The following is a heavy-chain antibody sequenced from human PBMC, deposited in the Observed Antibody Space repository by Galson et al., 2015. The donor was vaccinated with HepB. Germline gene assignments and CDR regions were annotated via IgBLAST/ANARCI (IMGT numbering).Heavy chain of an antibody. V-gene: IGHV1-69*01. CDR2: IIPIFGTA. J-gene: IGHJ6*02. CDR3: ARALAGDSSGYSPNYYYYYGMDV. Sequence: QSGAEVKKPGSSVKVSCKASGGTFSSYAISWVRQAPGQGLEWMGGIIPIFGTANYAQKFQGRVTITADESTSTAYMELSSLRSEDTAVYYCARALAGDSSGYSPNYYYYYGMDVWGQGTTVTVSS. CDR1: GGTFSSYA. D-gene: IGHD3-22*01.